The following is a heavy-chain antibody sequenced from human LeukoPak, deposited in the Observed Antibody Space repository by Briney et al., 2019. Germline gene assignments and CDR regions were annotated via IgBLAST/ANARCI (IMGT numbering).Heavy chain of an antibody. CDR1: GYTFSSFG. Sequence: ASVKVSCKASGYTFSSFGISWVRQAPGQGLEWMGWISAYNGNTKYAQKLQGRVTMTTDTSTSTAYMELRSLRSDDTAIYYCARDIYYYDSSAYYYFDYWGQGTLVTVSS. V-gene: IGHV1-18*01. CDR3: ARDIYYYDSSAYYYFDY. D-gene: IGHD3-22*01. J-gene: IGHJ4*02. CDR2: ISAYNGNT.